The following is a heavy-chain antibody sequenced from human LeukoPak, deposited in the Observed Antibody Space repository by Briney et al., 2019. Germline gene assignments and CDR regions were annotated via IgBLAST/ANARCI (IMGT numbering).Heavy chain of an antibody. D-gene: IGHD5-18*01. J-gene: IGHJ6*03. V-gene: IGHV1-69*04. CDR2: IIPILGIA. CDR3: ARDKVDTAMAEYYYYYYMDV. Sequence: SVKVSCKASGGTFSSYAISWVRQAPGQGLEWMGRIIPILGIANYAQKFQGRVTITTDESTSTAYMELSSLRSEDTAVYYCARDKVDTAMAEYYYYYYMDVWGKGTTVTVSS. CDR1: GGTFSSYA.